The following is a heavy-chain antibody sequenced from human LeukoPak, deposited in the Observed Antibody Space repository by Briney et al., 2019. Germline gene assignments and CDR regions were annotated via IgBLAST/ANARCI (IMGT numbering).Heavy chain of an antibody. D-gene: IGHD3-16*01. V-gene: IGHV3-7*03. CDR1: GVIFSSYC. CDR3: ARGGGLDV. CDR2: INHNGNVN. Sequence: GGSLRLSCAASGVIFSSYCMNWARQAPGKGLGWVASINHNGNVNYYVDSVKGRFTISRDNAKNSLYLQMSNLRAEDTAVYFCARGGGLDVWGQGATVTVSS. J-gene: IGHJ6*02.